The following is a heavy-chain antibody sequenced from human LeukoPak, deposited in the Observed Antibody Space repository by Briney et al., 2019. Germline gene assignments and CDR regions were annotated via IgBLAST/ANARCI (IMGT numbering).Heavy chain of an antibody. J-gene: IGHJ4*02. D-gene: IGHD3-22*01. CDR3: ARGAYKKYYYDSSGLGGSDY. CDR2: INHSGST. Sequence: SETLSLTCAVYGGSFSGYYWSWIRQPPGKGLEWIGEINHSGSTNYNPSLKSRVTISVDTSKNQFSLKLSSVTAADTAVYYCARGAYKKYYYDSSGLGGSDYWGQGTLATVSS. CDR1: GGSFSGYY. V-gene: IGHV4-34*01.